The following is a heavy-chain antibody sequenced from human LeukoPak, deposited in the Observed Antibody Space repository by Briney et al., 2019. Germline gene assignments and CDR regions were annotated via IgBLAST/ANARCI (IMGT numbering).Heavy chain of an antibody. V-gene: IGHV4-34*01. Sequence: SETLSLACAVYGGSFSGYYWSWIRQPPGKGLEWIGEINHSGSTNYNPSLKSRVTISVETSKNQFSLKLSSVIAADTAVYYCARGDYYYDSSGYSSWGQGTLVTVSS. CDR2: INHSGST. J-gene: IGHJ5*02. CDR1: GGSFSGYY. D-gene: IGHD3-22*01. CDR3: ARGDYYYDSSGYSS.